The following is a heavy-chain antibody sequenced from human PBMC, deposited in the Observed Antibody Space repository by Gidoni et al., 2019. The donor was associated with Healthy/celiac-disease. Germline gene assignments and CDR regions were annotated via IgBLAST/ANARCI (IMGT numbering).Heavy chain of an antibody. CDR2: INHMGST. D-gene: IGHD2-15*01. CDR3: ARPYCSGGSCYWDAFDI. Sequence: QVQLQQWGAGPLKPSETLSPTCAVYGGSFSGYYWSWLRQPPGKGLEWIGEINHMGSTNYNPSLKSRVTISVDTSKNQFSLKLSSVTAADTAVYYCARPYCSGGSCYWDAFDIWGQGTMVTVSS. J-gene: IGHJ3*02. V-gene: IGHV4-34*01. CDR1: GGSFSGYY.